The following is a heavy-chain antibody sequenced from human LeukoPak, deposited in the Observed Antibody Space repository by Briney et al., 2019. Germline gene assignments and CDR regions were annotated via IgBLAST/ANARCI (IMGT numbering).Heavy chain of an antibody. CDR1: GGSISSGDYY. V-gene: IGHV4-30-4*08. CDR2: IYYSGST. J-gene: IGHJ4*02. D-gene: IGHD3-10*01. Sequence: SETLSLTCTVSGGSISSGDYYWSWIRQPPGKGLEWIGYIYYSGSTYYNPSLKSRVTISVDTSKNQFSLKLSSVTAADTAVYYCARDYYGSGSFDYWGQGTLVTVSS. CDR3: ARDYYGSGSFDY.